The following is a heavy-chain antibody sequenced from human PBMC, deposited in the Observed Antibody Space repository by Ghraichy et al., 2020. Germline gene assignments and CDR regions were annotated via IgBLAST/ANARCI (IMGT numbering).Heavy chain of an antibody. V-gene: IGHV4-61*01. CDR3: AREAVTTSFDY. CDR1: GGSVSSGSYY. CDR2: IYYSGST. D-gene: IGHD4-17*01. Sequence: SETLSLTCTVSGGSVSSGSYYWSWIRQPPGKGLEWIGYIYYSGSTNYNPSLKSRVTISVDTSKNQFSLKLSSVTAADTAVYYCAREAVTTSFDYWGQGTLVTVSS. J-gene: IGHJ4*02.